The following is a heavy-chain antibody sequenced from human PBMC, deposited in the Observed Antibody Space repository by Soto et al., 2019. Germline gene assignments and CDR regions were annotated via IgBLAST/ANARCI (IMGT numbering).Heavy chain of an antibody. CDR1: GDSSSVFAYY. V-gene: IGHV4-31*03. D-gene: IGHD3-16*01. Sequence: LSLTCTVSGDSSSVFAYYLSLIRQHPGQGLEWIGYIYYTGSTYYNPSLKSRVTISLDTPKNQFSLKLSPVTAEDTAVYYCARATGSYGGYKWFDPWGQGTLVTVFS. CDR2: IYYTGST. CDR3: ARATGSYGGYKWFDP. J-gene: IGHJ5*02.